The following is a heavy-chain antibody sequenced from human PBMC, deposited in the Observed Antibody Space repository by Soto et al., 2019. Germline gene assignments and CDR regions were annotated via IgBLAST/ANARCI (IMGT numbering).Heavy chain of an antibody. CDR3: AKEGLRAYYYYGMDV. J-gene: IGHJ6*02. V-gene: IGHV3-23*01. CDR2: ISGSGGST. Sequence: VGSLRLSCAASGFTFSSYAMSWVRQAPGKGLEWVSAISGSGGSTYYADSVKGRFTISRDNSKNTLYLQMNSLRAEDTAVYYCAKEGLRAYYYYGMDVWGQGTTVTVSS. D-gene: IGHD4-17*01. CDR1: GFTFSSYA.